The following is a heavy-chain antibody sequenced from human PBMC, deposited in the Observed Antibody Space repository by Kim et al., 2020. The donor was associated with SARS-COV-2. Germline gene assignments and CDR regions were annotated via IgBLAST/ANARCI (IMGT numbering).Heavy chain of an antibody. CDR3: ATGIAASGYYYYYGMDV. J-gene: IGHJ6*02. CDR1: GYTLTELS. V-gene: IGHV1-24*01. CDR2: FDPEDGET. D-gene: IGHD6-13*01. Sequence: ASVKVSCKVSGYTLTELSMHWVRQAPGQGLEWMGGFDPEDGETIYAPKFQGRVTMTEDTSTDTAYMELSSLRSEDTAVYYCATGIAASGYYYYYGMDVWGQGTTVTVSS.